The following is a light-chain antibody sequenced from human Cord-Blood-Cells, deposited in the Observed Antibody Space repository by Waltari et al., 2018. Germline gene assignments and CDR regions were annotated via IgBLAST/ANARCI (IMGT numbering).Light chain of an antibody. CDR3: QQYNNWPRT. CDR2: GAS. CDR1: QSVSSN. Sequence: EIVMTQSPATLSVSPGERANLSCRASQSVSSNLAWYQQKPGQAPRLLIYGASTRATGIPAMFSGSGSGTEFTLTISSLQSEDFAVYYCQQYNNWPRTFGQGTKVEI. V-gene: IGKV3-15*01. J-gene: IGKJ1*01.